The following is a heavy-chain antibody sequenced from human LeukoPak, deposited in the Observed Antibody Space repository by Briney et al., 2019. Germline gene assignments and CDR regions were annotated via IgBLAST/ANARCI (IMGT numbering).Heavy chain of an antibody. Sequence: ASVKVSCKASGYTVTGYYIHWVRQAPGQGLEWMGWINPNSGGTNYAQKFQGRVTMTRDTSISTAYMELSRLRSDDTAFYYCARGVTVTTIPYYYYMDVWGKGTTVTVSS. CDR3: ARGVTVTTIPYYYYMDV. D-gene: IGHD4-17*01. V-gene: IGHV1-2*02. J-gene: IGHJ6*03. CDR1: GYTVTGYY. CDR2: INPNSGGT.